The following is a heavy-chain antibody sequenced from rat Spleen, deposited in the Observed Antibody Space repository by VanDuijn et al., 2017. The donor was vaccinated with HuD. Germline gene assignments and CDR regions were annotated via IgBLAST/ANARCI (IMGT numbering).Heavy chain of an antibody. Sequence: EVQLVESGGGLVQPGRSLKLSCAASGFTFSNYYMAWVRQAPKKGLEWVASISYEGSSTYYGDSVKGRFTISRDNAKSTLYLQMNSLRSEDTATYYCARTTEDYFDYWGQGVMVTVSS. D-gene: IGHD1-11*01. CDR1: GFTFSNYY. J-gene: IGHJ2*01. CDR2: ISYEGSST. V-gene: IGHV5-22*01. CDR3: ARTTEDYFDY.